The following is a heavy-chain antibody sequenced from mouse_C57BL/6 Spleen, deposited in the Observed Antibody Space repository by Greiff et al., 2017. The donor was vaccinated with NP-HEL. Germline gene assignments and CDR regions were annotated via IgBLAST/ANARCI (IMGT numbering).Heavy chain of an antibody. CDR1: GYTFTSYW. V-gene: IGHV1-53*01. J-gene: IGHJ3*01. CDR2: INPSNGGT. D-gene: IGHD3-2*02. Sequence: QVQLQQPGTELVKPGASVKLSCKASGYTFTSYWMHWVKQRPGQGLEWIGNINPSNGGTNYNEKFKSKATLTVDKSSSTAYMQLSRLTSEDSAVYYCAREGTAQAPFAYWGQGTLVTVSA. CDR3: AREGTAQAPFAY.